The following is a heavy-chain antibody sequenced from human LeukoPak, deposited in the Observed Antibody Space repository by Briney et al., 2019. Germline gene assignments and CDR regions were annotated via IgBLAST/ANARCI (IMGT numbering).Heavy chain of an antibody. CDR1: GFTFSSYS. Sequence: PGGSLRLSCAASGFTFSSYSMNWLRQAPGKGPEWVSSISSSSSNIYYADSVKGRFTISRDNAKNSLHLQMSSLRAEDTAVYYCARLLYNFGAYMDVWGKGTTVTVSS. D-gene: IGHD3-3*01. CDR2: ISSSSSNI. J-gene: IGHJ6*03. V-gene: IGHV3-21*01. CDR3: ARLLYNFGAYMDV.